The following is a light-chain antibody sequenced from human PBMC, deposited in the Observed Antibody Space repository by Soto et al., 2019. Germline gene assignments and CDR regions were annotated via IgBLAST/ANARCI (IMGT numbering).Light chain of an antibody. CDR3: EQQSHWPPWT. V-gene: IGKV3-11*01. CDR1: QNVRTF. CDR2: GAS. J-gene: IGKJ1*01. Sequence: EVVLTQSPATLSLSPGERATLSCRASQNVRTFLDWYQQKPGQAPRLLIYGASNRATGIPARFSGSGSGTDFTLTISSLEPEDFAVYYCEQQSHWPPWTFGQGTRVDIQ.